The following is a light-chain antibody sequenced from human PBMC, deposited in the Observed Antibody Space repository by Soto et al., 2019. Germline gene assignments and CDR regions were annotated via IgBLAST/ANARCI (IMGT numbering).Light chain of an antibody. J-gene: IGKJ3*01. CDR3: QQYGTSGLFT. CDR2: GVS. V-gene: IGKV3-20*01. Sequence: EILLTQSPGTLSLSPGERATLSCRASQSVSSTYLAWYHQKPGQAPRLLLYGVSSRATGVPDRFSGSGSGTDFTLTISRLEPEVSAVYYCQQYGTSGLFTFGPGTKVEIK. CDR1: QSVSSTY.